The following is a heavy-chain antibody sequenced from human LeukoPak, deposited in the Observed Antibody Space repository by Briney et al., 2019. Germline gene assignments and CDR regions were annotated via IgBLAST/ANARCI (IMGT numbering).Heavy chain of an antibody. CDR2: IYTGDCDS. Sequence: GAALKTFSKSSGYSSTSYWNCWWRQMPRKDLEWMGIIYTGDCDSRYSPSFQSQRTISAEKSISTAYLQWSSLMASDTAMYYCARGKPTDYDMDYWGQGTLVTVSS. V-gene: IGHV5-51*01. CDR3: ARGKPTDYDMDY. J-gene: IGHJ4*02. CDR1: GYSSTSYW. D-gene: IGHD3-22*01.